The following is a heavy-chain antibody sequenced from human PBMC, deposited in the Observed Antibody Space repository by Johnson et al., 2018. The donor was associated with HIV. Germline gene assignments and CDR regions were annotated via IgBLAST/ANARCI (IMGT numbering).Heavy chain of an antibody. V-gene: IGHV3-30*02. CDR2: IRYDGSNK. Sequence: QVQLVEYGGGVVQPGGSLRLSCAASGFTFSNYGMHWVRQGPGKGLEWVAFIRYDGSNKYYADSVKGRFTISRDNSKNTLYLQMNSLRAEDTAVYYCAKDLEEGQQWLIGAFDIWGQGTMVTVSS. J-gene: IGHJ3*02. D-gene: IGHD6-19*01. CDR3: AKDLEEGQQWLIGAFDI. CDR1: GFTFSNYG.